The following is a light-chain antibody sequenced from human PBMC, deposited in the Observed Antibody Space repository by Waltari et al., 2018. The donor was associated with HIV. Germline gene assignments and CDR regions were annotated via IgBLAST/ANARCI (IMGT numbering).Light chain of an antibody. V-gene: IGLV3-21*04. CDR2: YNS. CDR3: QVWDSSNEHVV. Sequence: SYVLTQPPSVSVAPGAAATISCGVWYIGGKSSHWYKQQPGQAPVLVTRYNSDRPSGIPDRISGSNSGHTATLTITSVEAGDEATYYCQVWDSSNEHVVFGGGTELTVL. J-gene: IGLJ3*02. CDR1: YIGGKS.